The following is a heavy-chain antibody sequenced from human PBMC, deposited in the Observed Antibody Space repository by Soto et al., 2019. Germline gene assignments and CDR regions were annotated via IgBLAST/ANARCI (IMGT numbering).Heavy chain of an antibody. J-gene: IGHJ6*02. D-gene: IGHD3-10*01. Sequence: QVQLVQSGAEVKKPGSSVKVSCKASGGTFSSYAISWVRQAPGQGLEWVGGSIPIFGTANYAQKFQGRVTINADDSTSTAYMELSSLKSEDTAVYYCAREQGVQGFYYFYGMDVWGQGTTVTVSS. CDR2: SIPIFGTA. CDR1: GGTFSSYA. V-gene: IGHV1-69*01. CDR3: AREQGVQGFYYFYGMDV.